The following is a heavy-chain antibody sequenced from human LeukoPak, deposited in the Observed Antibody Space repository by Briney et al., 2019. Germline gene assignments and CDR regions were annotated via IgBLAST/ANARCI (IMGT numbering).Heavy chain of an antibody. CDR1: GGTFSSYA. D-gene: IGHD3-9*01. CDR2: INPSGGST. Sequence: ASVKVSCKASGGTFSSYAISWVRQAPGQGLEWMGIINPSGGSTSYAQKFQGRVTMTRDTSTSTVYMELSSLRSEDTAVYYCARGGTYYDILRRSYYFDYWGQGTLVTVSS. CDR3: ARGGTYYDILRRSYYFDY. V-gene: IGHV1-46*01. J-gene: IGHJ4*02.